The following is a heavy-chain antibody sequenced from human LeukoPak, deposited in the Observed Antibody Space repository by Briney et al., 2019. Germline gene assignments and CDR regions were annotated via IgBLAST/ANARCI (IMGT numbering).Heavy chain of an antibody. J-gene: IGHJ5*02. CDR1: GFTFSSYW. V-gene: IGHV3-7*03. CDR3: ARELRNNWFDP. Sequence: GGSLRLSCAASGFTFSSYWMSWVRQAPGKGLKWVANIKQDGSEKYYVDSVKGRFTISRDNAKNSLYLQMNSLRAEDTAVYYCARELRNNWFDPWGQGTLVTVSS. CDR2: IKQDGSEK.